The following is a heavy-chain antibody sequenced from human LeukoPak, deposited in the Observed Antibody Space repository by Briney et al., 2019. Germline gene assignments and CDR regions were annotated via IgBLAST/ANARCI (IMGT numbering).Heavy chain of an antibody. CDR1: GGSFSGYY. CDR3: ARITATDAFDI. D-gene: IGHD4-11*01. CDR2: INHSGST. Sequence: SQTLSLTCAVYGGSFSGYYWSWIRQPPGKGLEWIGEINHSGSTNYNPSLKSRVTISVDTSKNQFSLKLSSVTAADTAVYYCARITATDAFDIWGQGTMVTVSS. V-gene: IGHV4-34*01. J-gene: IGHJ3*02.